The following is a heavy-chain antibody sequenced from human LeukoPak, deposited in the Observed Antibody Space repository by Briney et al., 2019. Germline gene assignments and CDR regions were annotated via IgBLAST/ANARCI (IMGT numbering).Heavy chain of an antibody. CDR1: LFTSSSYG. V-gene: IGHV3-33*06. CDR3: AKAKIAKERQARGFDY. Sequence: GGSLRLSRAASLFTSSSYGLHWVRQAPGKGVEWVAVIWYDGSNKYYADSVKGRFTISRDNSKNTLYLQMNSLRAEDTAVYYCAKAKIAKERQARGFDYWGQGTLVTVSS. CDR2: IWYDGSNK. D-gene: IGHD6-25*01. J-gene: IGHJ4*02.